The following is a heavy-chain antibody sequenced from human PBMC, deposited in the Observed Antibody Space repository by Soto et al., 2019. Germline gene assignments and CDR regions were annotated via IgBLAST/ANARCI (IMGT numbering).Heavy chain of an antibody. CDR1: GFTFSVYW. CDR3: ARPGYSNYALGVDV. J-gene: IGHJ6*02. D-gene: IGHD4-4*01. V-gene: IGHV3-74*01. CDR2: IDSDGSTT. Sequence: EVQLVESGGGLVQPGGSLRLYCAASGFTFSVYWMHWVRQAPGKGLLWVSRIDSDGSTTSYADSVKGRFTISRDNAKRTLFLQMNSLRAEDTAVYYCARPGYSNYALGVDVWGQGTTVTFSS.